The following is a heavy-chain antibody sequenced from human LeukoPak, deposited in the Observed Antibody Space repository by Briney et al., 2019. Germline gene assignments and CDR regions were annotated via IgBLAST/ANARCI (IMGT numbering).Heavy chain of an antibody. D-gene: IGHD6-6*01. CDR1: AGSIISRSKF. CDR3: ARHRGSSSNFDY. CDR2: IYYSGST. J-gene: IGHJ4*02. Sequence: SETLSLTCTVSAGSIISRSKFWGWIRQSPGKGLEWIGSIYYSGSTYYNPSLKSRVTILVDTSKNQFSLKLSSVTATDTAVYYCARHRGSSSNFDYWGQGPLVTVSS. V-gene: IGHV4-39*01.